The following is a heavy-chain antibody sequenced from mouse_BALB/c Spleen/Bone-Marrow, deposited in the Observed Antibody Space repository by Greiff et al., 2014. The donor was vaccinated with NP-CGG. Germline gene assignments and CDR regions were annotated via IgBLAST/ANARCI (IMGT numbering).Heavy chain of an antibody. CDR3: AIYYYGSSGFAY. Sequence: SEAELVKPGASVKLSCTASGFNIKDTYMHWVKQRPEQGLEWIGRIDPANGNTKYDPKFQGKATITADTSSNTAYLQLSSLTSEDTAVYYCAIYYYGSSGFAYWGQGTLVTVSA. CDR2: IDPANGNT. D-gene: IGHD1-1*01. J-gene: IGHJ3*01. V-gene: IGHV14-3*02. CDR1: GFNIKDTY.